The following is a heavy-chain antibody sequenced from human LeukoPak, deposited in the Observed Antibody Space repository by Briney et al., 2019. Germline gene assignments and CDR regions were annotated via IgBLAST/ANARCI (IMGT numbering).Heavy chain of an antibody. D-gene: IGHD3-16*01. CDR2: LLYSGFT. V-gene: IGHV4-34*12. CDR3: FADRGGDQGDS. J-gene: IGHJ4*02. Sequence: SETLSLTCAVYGGSFSGYFWGWIRQPPGKGLEWIGGLLYSGFTYYHPSLKSRVSISVHTSKNQFSLKLTSVTAADTAVYFCFADRGGDQGDSWGRGTLVTVSS. CDR1: GGSFSGYF.